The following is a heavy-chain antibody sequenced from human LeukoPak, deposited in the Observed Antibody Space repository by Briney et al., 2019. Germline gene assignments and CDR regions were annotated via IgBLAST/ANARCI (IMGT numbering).Heavy chain of an antibody. CDR2: ISYDGSNK. D-gene: IGHD1-26*01. CDR1: GFTFSSYG. Sequence: GGSLRLSCAASGFTFSSYGMHWVRQAPGKGLEWVAVISYDGSNKYYADSVKGRFTISRDNSKNTLYLQMNSLRAEDTAVYYCAKDSARKSIVGSTTRGVNDYWGQGTLVTVSS. CDR3: AKDSARKSIVGSTTRGVNDY. J-gene: IGHJ4*02. V-gene: IGHV3-30*18.